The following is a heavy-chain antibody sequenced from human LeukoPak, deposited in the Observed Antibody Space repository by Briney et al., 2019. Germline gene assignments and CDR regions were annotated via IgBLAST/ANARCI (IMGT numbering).Heavy chain of an antibody. D-gene: IGHD3-3*01. CDR1: AFTFSSYG. CDR2: ISGDGRDI. V-gene: IGHV3-23*01. CDR3: AIHGGGTIRIEAFDV. J-gene: IGHJ3*01. Sequence: GGTLRLSCAASAFTFSSYGMSWVRQAPGKGLDWVSAISGDGRDIFYADSVKGRFTLSRDNYKNTLSLQMNSLRDEDTALYYCAIHGGGTIRIEAFDVWGQGTMVTISS.